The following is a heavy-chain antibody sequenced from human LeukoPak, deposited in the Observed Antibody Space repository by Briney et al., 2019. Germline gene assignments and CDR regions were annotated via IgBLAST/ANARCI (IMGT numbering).Heavy chain of an antibody. J-gene: IGHJ4*02. V-gene: IGHV3-30*04. D-gene: IGHD5-24*01. Sequence: PGRSLRLSCAASGFTFSSYAMHWVRQAPGKGLEWVAVISHDGSNKYYADSVKGRFTISRDNSKNTLYLQLNSLRAEDTAIYYCAKGRGWLQFFDNWGQGTLVTVSS. CDR3: AKGRGWLQFFDN. CDR2: ISHDGSNK. CDR1: GFTFSSYA.